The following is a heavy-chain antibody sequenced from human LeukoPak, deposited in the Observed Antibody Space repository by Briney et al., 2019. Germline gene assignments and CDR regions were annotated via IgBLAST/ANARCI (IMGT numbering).Heavy chain of an antibody. V-gene: IGHV4-39*01. CDR2: INYSGRT. CDR3: ARRRKDLNWFDP. J-gene: IGHJ5*02. Sequence: SETLSLTCTVSGNSISSSDFYWGWIRRPPGKGLEWIALINYSGRTFYNPSLESRVTISVDMSKNQFSLRLNSVTAADTAVYYCARRRKDLNWFDPWGQGTLVTVSS. CDR1: GNSISSSDFY.